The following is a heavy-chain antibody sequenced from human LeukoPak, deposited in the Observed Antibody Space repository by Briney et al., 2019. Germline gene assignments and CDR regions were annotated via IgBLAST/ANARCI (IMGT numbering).Heavy chain of an antibody. J-gene: IGHJ4*02. CDR3: VGANYVWDY. V-gene: IGHV3-23*01. D-gene: IGHD1-26*01. CDR2: ITGSGGNR. Sequence: GGSLRLSCAASGFTFSSHGMNWVRQAPGKGLEWVSGITGSGGNRYYADSVKGRFTISRDNSRNTLYLQMNSLKTEDTAVYYCVGANYVWDYWGQGTLVTVSS. CDR1: GFTFSSHG.